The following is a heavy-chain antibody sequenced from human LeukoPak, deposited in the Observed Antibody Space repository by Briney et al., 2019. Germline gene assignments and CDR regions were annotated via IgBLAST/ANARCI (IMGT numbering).Heavy chain of an antibody. D-gene: IGHD5-12*01. Sequence: GGSLRLSCAASGFTFSSYAMSWVRQAPGKGLEWVSAISGSGGSTYYADSVKGRFTISRDNSKNTLYLQMNSLRAEDTAVYYCARRIYGGYEFTIDYWGQGTLVTVSS. V-gene: IGHV3-23*01. CDR2: ISGSGGST. J-gene: IGHJ4*02. CDR1: GFTFSSYA. CDR3: ARRIYGGYEFTIDY.